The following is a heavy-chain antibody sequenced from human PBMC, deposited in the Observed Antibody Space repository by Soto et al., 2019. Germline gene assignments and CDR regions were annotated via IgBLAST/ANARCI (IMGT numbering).Heavy chain of an antibody. CDR3: ARDRGRYDILTGYTIDY. V-gene: IGHV3-21*01. CDR1: GFTFSSYS. J-gene: IGHJ4*02. Sequence: GGSLRLSCAASGFTFSSYSMNWVRQAPGKGLEWVSSISTSSSYIYYADSVKGRFTISRDNAKNSLYLQMNSLRAEDTAVYYCARDRGRYDILTGYTIDYWGQGTLVTVYS. CDR2: ISTSSSYI. D-gene: IGHD3-9*01.